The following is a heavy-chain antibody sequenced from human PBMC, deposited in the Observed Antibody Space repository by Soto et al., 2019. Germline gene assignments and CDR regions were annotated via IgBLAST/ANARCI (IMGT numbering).Heavy chain of an antibody. Sequence: HPGGSLRLSCSASGFTFSSYAMHWVRKTPGEGLEYVSAISSNGGSTYYADSVKGRFTISRDNSKNTLYLQMSSLRAEDTAVYYCVKAWKVRGVIEGAAAFDIWGQGTMVTVSS. CDR1: GFTFSSYA. CDR3: VKAWKVRGVIEGAAAFDI. CDR2: ISSNGGST. D-gene: IGHD3-10*01. J-gene: IGHJ3*02. V-gene: IGHV3-64D*08.